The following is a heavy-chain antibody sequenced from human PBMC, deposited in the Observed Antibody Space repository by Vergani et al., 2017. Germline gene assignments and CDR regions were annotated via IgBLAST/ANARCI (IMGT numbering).Heavy chain of an antibody. CDR1: GGSFSGYY. CDR2: INHSGST. V-gene: IGHV4-34*01. Sequence: QVQLQQWGAGLLKPSETLSLTCAVYGGSFSGYYWSWIRQPPGKGLEWIGEINHSGSTNYNPSLKSRVTISVDTSKNQLSLKLSSVTAAEKAVDYCARRSLADRIHGFDIWGQGTMV. J-gene: IGHJ3*02. D-gene: IGHD3-3*02. CDR3: ARRSLADRIHGFDI.